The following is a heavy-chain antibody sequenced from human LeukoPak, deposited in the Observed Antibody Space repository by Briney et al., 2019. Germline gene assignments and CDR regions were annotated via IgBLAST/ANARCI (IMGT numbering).Heavy chain of an antibody. Sequence: PSETLSLTCTVSGDSIIGYYWSWIRQPPGKGLEWVGYIHYSGSTNYNPSLQSRVTISVDTSRSHFSLKLSSATAADTAVYYCARDSVCSGGSCHEVDVWGKGTTVTVSS. CDR3: ARDSVCSGGSCHEVDV. V-gene: IGHV4-59*01. D-gene: IGHD2-15*01. CDR2: IHYSGST. CDR1: GDSIIGYY. J-gene: IGHJ6*04.